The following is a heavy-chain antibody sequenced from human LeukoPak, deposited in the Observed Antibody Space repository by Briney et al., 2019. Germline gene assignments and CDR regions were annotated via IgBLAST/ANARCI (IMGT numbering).Heavy chain of an antibody. Sequence: GGSLRLSCAASGFTFSSYSMNWVRQAPGKGLEWVSYISSSSSTIYYADSVKGRFTISRDNAKNSLYLQMNSLRAEDTAVYYCARGGYCSSTSCYLGFDYYYYYYMDVWGKGTTVTVSS. CDR2: ISSSSSTI. J-gene: IGHJ6*03. V-gene: IGHV3-48*01. CDR3: ARGGYCSSTSCYLGFDYYYYYYMDV. D-gene: IGHD2-2*01. CDR1: GFTFSSYS.